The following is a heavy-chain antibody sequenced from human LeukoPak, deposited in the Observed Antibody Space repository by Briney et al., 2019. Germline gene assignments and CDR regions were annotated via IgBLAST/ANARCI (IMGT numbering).Heavy chain of an antibody. V-gene: IGHV3-30*07. Sequence: GGSLRLSCAASGFTFSSYAMHWVRQAPGKGLEWVAVISYDGSNKYYADSVKGRFTISRDNSKNTLYLQMISLRAEDTAVYYCASEPTRHFDYWGQGTLVTVSS. CDR2: ISYDGSNK. CDR3: ASEPTRHFDY. J-gene: IGHJ4*02. CDR1: GFTFSSYA. D-gene: IGHD4-17*01.